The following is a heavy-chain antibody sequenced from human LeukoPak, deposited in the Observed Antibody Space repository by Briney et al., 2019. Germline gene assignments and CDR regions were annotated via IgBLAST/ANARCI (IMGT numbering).Heavy chain of an antibody. CDR1: GGTFSSYA. D-gene: IGHD4-17*01. J-gene: IGHJ4*02. V-gene: IGHV1-69*01. Sequence: SVKVSCKASGGTFSSYAISWVRQAPGQGLEWMGGIIPIFGTANYAQKFQGRVTITADESTSTAYMELSSLRSEDTAVYYCARGGNEAVTLFDYWGQGTLVTVSS. CDR3: ARGGNEAVTLFDY. CDR2: IIPIFGTA.